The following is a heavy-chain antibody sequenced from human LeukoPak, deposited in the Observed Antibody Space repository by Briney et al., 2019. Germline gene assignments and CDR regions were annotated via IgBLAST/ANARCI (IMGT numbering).Heavy chain of an antibody. D-gene: IGHD2-21*02. V-gene: IGHV3-74*03. CDR2: ISTDGIYK. Sequence: PGGSPRLSCAGSDFTFATYWMHWVRQAPGKGLVWVSRISTDGIYKTYADSVKGRFTISRDNARNTLFLQMDSLRAEDTAVYYCVRGTSRENGYGGDDPYWGQGTLVIVSP. CDR3: VRGTSRENGYGGDDPY. CDR1: DFTFATYW. J-gene: IGHJ4*02.